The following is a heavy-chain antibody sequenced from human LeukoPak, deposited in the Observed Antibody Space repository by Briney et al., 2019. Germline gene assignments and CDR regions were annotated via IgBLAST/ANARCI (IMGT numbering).Heavy chain of an antibody. J-gene: IGHJ6*03. CDR2: IYTSGST. D-gene: IGHD3-22*01. Sequence: SETLSLTCTASGGSISSYYWSWIRQPAGKGLEWIGRIYTSGSTNYNPSLKSRVTMSLDTSKNQFSLKLSSVTAADTAVYYCARDRAIVVVTRAPGLYYYYMDVWGRGTTVTVSS. V-gene: IGHV4-4*07. CDR3: ARDRAIVVVTRAPGLYYYYMDV. CDR1: GGSISSYY.